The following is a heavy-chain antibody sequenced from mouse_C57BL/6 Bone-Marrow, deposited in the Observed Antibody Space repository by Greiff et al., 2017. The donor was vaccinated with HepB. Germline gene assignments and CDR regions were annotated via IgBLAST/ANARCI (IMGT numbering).Heavy chain of an antibody. J-gene: IGHJ3*01. D-gene: IGHD1-1*01. CDR2: IYIGNGYT. V-gene: IGHV1-58*01. Sequence: EVQLQESGAELAKPGASVNLSCKTSGYTFTSYGINWVKQRPGQGLEWIGYIYIGNGYTEYNEKFKGKATLTSDTSSSTAYMQLSSLTSEDSAIYFCARSSITTVVATPFAYWGQGTLVTVSA. CDR1: GYTFTSYG. CDR3: ARSSITTVVATPFAY.